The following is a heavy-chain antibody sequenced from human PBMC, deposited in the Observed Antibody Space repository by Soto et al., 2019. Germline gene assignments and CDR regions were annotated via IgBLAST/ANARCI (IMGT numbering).Heavy chain of an antibody. Sequence: SVKVSCKASGDTFSIYTISWVRQAPGQGLEWMGRVIPIFDITSYTQRFQGRVTITADKSTTTVYMELSSLRSEDTAVYYCAGDCDTGIYPNLDYWGQGTLVTVSS. J-gene: IGHJ4*02. V-gene: IGHV1-69*02. CDR3: AGDCDTGIYPNLDY. CDR2: VIPIFDIT. CDR1: GDTFSIYT. D-gene: IGHD2-2*02.